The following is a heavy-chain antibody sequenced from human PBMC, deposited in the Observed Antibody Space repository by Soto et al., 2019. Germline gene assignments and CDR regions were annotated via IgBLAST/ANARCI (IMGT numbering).Heavy chain of an antibody. J-gene: IGHJ6*02. V-gene: IGHV1-18*01. CDR1: GYTFTSYG. CDR3: ARDRVRYAREGMDV. CDR2: ISAYNGNT. D-gene: IGHD2-2*01. Sequence: QVQLVQSGAEVKKPGASVKVSCKASGYTFTSYGISWVRQAPGQGLEWMGWISAYNGNTNYAQNLQGRVTMTTDTSTSTANMDQKSLRSDDTAVYYCARDRVRYAREGMDVWGQGTTVTVSS.